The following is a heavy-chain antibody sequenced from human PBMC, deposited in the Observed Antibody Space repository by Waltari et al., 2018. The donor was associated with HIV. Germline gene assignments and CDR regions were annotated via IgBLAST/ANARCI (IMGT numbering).Heavy chain of an antibody. J-gene: IGHJ4*02. Sequence: QGLEWMGWMNPNSGNTGYAQKFQGRVTMTRNTSISTAYMELSSLRSEDTAEYYCASGYYDSSGYFDYWGQGTLVTVSS. D-gene: IGHD3-22*01. CDR3: ASGYYDSSGYFDY. CDR2: MNPNSGNT. V-gene: IGHV1-8*01.